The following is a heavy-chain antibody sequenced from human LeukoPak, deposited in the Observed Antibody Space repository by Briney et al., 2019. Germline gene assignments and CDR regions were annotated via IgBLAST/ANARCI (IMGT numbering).Heavy chain of an antibody. CDR2: INTNTGNP. D-gene: IGHD1-1*01. V-gene: IGHV7-4-1*02. CDR1: GYTFTSYA. J-gene: IGHJ6*03. Sequence: ASVKVSCKASGYTFTSYAINWVRQAPGQGLEYIGWINTNTGNPMYAQGSTGRFVFSLDTSVSTAYLQISSLKAEDTAVYYCARVLGFDNWNDGGLFYYYYMDVWGKGTTVTVSS. CDR3: ARVLGFDNWNDGGLFYYYYMDV.